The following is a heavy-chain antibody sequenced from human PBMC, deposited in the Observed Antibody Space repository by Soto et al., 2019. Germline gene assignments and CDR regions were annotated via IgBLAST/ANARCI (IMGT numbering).Heavy chain of an antibody. Sequence: GGSLRLSCTASGFTFGDYPMSWFRQARGKGLEWVGFIRRKAFGGTTEYAASVKGRFTISRDDSKSIAYLQMNSLKTEDTAVYYCTRDRGNYDFWSGYYTDYWGLGTLVTVSS. CDR1: GFTFGDYP. CDR3: TRDRGNYDFWSGYYTDY. V-gene: IGHV3-49*03. D-gene: IGHD3-3*01. CDR2: IRRKAFGGTT. J-gene: IGHJ4*02.